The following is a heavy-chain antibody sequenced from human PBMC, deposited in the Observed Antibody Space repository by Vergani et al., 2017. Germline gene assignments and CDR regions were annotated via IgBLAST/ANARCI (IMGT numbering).Heavy chain of an antibody. J-gene: IGHJ6*02. CDR2: IYYSEST. Sequence: QVQLQESGPGLVKPSETLSLTCTVSGGSISSYYWSWIRQPPGKGLEWIGYIYYSESTNYNPSLKSRVTISVDTSKNQFSLKLSSVTAADTAVYYCAREYCSSTSCYFGMDVWGQGP. CDR3: AREYCSSTSCYFGMDV. V-gene: IGHV4-59*01. CDR1: GGSISSYY. D-gene: IGHD2-2*01.